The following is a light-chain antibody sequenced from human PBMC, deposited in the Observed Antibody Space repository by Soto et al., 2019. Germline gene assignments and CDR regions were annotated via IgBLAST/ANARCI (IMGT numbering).Light chain of an antibody. J-gene: IGKJ4*01. CDR3: QQYDDWLRLT. Sequence: EIVMTQSPATLSVSPGERATLSCRASQSVNIYLAWYQHKPGQAPRLLIFGASYRATGIPARFSGSGSGTEVNLTISSRQSEDFAVYFCQQYDDWLRLTFGGGTKVEIK. V-gene: IGKV3D-15*01. CDR2: GAS. CDR1: QSVNIY.